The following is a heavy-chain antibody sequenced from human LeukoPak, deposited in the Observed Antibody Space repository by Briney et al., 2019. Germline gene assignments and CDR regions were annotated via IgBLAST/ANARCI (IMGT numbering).Heavy chain of an antibody. CDR1: GFTFSSYG. CDR2: ISYDGSNK. Sequence: GGSLRLSCAASGFTFSSYGRHWVRQAPGKGLEGVAVISYDGSNKYYADSVKGRFTISRDNSKNTLYLQMNSLRAEDTAVYYCAKDRRYGMDVWGQGTTVTVSS. V-gene: IGHV3-30*18. CDR3: AKDRRYGMDV. J-gene: IGHJ6*02.